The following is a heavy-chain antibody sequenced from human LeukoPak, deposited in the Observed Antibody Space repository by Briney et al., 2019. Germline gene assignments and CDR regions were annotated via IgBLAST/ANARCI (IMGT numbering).Heavy chain of an antibody. CDR2: IKQDESEK. J-gene: IGHJ5*02. Sequence: PGGSLRLSCSASGFTFSNYWMSWVRQAPGKGLEWVANIKQDESEKYYVDSVKGRFTISRDNAKSSLYLQMNSLRAEDTAVYYCAKDLGRFGRPRFDPWGQGTLVTVSS. CDR1: GFTFSNYW. D-gene: IGHD3-10*01. V-gene: IGHV3-7*01. CDR3: AKDLGRFGRPRFDP.